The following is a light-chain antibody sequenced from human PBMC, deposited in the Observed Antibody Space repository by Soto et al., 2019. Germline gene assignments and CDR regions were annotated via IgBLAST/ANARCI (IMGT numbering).Light chain of an antibody. V-gene: IGLV2-14*01. CDR3: GSYTSSSAPFV. CDR2: EVS. J-gene: IGLJ1*01. Sequence: QSALTQPASVSGSPGQSITISCTGTSSDVGGYNYVSWYQQHPGKAPKLMIYEVSYRPSGVSNRFSGSKSGNTASLTISGLQAEDEAGYYCGSYTSSSAPFVFGTGTKLTVL. CDR1: SSDVGGYNY.